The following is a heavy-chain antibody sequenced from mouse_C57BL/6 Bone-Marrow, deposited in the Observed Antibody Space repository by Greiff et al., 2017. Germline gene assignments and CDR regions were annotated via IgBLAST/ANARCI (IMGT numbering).Heavy chain of an antibody. Sequence: VQLKESGPGMVKPSQSLSLTCTVTGYSITSGYDWHWIRHFPGNKLEWMGYISYSGSTNYNPSLKSLISITHVTSKNHFFLKLNSVTTEDTATYYCARDSLPGWFAYWGQGTLVTVSA. J-gene: IGHJ3*01. CDR3: ARDSLPGWFAY. CDR1: GYSITSGYD. D-gene: IGHD6-2*01. V-gene: IGHV3-1*01. CDR2: ISYSGST.